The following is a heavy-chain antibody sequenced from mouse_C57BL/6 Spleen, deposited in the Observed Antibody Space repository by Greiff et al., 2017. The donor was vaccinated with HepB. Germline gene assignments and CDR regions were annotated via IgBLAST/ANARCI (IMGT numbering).Heavy chain of an antibody. V-gene: IGHV1-64*01. Sequence: QVQLQQPGAELVKPGASVKLSCKASGYTFTSYWMHWVKQRPGQGLAWIGMIHPNSGSTNYNEKFKSKATLTVDKSSSTAYMQLSSLTSEDSAVYYCARSRGNYFDYWGQGTTLTVSS. CDR2: IHPNSGST. CDR3: ARSRGNYFDY. CDR1: GYTFTSYW. J-gene: IGHJ2*01.